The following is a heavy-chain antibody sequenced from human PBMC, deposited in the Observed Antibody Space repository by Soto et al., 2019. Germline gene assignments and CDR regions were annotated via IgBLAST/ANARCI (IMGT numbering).Heavy chain of an antibody. D-gene: IGHD6-19*01. CDR1: GFTFSSYA. CDR2: ISYDGSNK. CDR3: ARDPGSGWPPFDY. V-gene: IGHV3-30-3*01. J-gene: IGHJ4*02. Sequence: GGSLRLSCAASGFTFSSYAMHWVRQAPGKGLEWVAVISYDGSNKYYADSVKGRFTISRDNSKNTLYLQMNSLRAEDTAVYYCARDPGSGWPPFDYWGQGTLVTVSS.